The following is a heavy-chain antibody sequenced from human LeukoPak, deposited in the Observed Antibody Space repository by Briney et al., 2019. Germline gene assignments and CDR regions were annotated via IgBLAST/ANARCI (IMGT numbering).Heavy chain of an antibody. Sequence: GGSLRLSCAASGFSFSSYSINWVRQAPGKGLEWVSYIGSSRSTIYYADSVKGRFTISRDNGKNSLYLQINSLRDEDTAVYYCARDRIAAIHPFDYWGQGTLVTVSS. CDR1: GFSFSSYS. CDR3: ARDRIAAIHPFDY. CDR2: IGSSRSTI. J-gene: IGHJ4*02. D-gene: IGHD2-15*01. V-gene: IGHV3-48*02.